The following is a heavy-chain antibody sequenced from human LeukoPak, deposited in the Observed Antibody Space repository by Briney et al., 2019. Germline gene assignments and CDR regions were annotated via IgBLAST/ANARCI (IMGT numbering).Heavy chain of an antibody. J-gene: IGHJ6*04. D-gene: IGHD6-13*01. CDR3: ARGGAAAGYYCYYWMDV. CDR2: IYYSGST. CDR1: GGSISSYY. V-gene: IGHV4-59*01. Sequence: SETLSLTCTVSGGSISSYYWSWIRQPPGKGLEWIGYIYYSGSTNYNPSLKSRVTISVDTSKNQFSLKLSSVTAADTAVYYCARGGAAAGYYCYYWMDVWGKGNTVTVSS.